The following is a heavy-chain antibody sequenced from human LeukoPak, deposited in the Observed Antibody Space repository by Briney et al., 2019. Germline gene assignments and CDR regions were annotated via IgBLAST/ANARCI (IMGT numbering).Heavy chain of an antibody. D-gene: IGHD3-10*01. V-gene: IGHV3-21*01. CDR1: GFSFSTYT. J-gene: IGHJ4*02. CDR3: ARDVMVDY. Sequence: GGSLRLSCAASGFSFSTYTMNWVRQAPGKGLEWVSSITSGSTHIYYADSVKGRFTISRDNAKNSLFLQMNSLRAEDTAVYYCARDVMVDYWGQGTLVTVSS. CDR2: ITSGSTHI.